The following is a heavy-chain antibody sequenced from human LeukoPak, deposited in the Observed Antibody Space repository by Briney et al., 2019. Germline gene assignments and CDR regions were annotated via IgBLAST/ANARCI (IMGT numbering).Heavy chain of an antibody. CDR3: ARDNPDYHDSSGYDY. V-gene: IGHV3-66*01. CDR1: GFTVSSNY. CDR2: IYSGGST. D-gene: IGHD3-22*01. Sequence: PGGSLRLSCAASGFTVSSNYMSWVRQAPGKGLEWVSVIYSGGSTYYADSVKGRFTISRDNSKNTLYLQMNSLRAEDTAVYYCARDNPDYHDSSGYDYWGQGTLVTVSS. J-gene: IGHJ4*02.